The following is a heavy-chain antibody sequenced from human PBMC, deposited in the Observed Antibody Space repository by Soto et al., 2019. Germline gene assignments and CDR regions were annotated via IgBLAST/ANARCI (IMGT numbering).Heavy chain of an antibody. CDR3: ARGPGPYGYSYRFYDY. J-gene: IGHJ4*02. CDR2: MNPNRGNT. CDR1: GYTFTRYD. V-gene: IGHV1-8*01. D-gene: IGHD5-18*01. Sequence: ASLKVSCKPSGYTFTRYDINWVRQATGQRLEWMGWMNPNRGNTGYAQKFQGRVTMTRNTSISTAYTELSSLRSEDTAVYYCARGPGPYGYSYRFYDYWGQATLVTVSP.